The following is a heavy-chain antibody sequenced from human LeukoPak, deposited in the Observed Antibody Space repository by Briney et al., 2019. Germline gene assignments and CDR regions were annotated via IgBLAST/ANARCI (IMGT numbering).Heavy chain of an antibody. D-gene: IGHD5-24*01. J-gene: IGHJ4*02. CDR3: ARLRDGYNFDY. CDR2: IYTSGST. CDR1: GGSISSYC. Sequence: PSETLSLTCTVSGGSISSYCWSWIRQPPGKGLEWIGYIYTSGSTNYNPSLKSRVTISVDTSKNQFSLKLSSVTAADTAVYYCARLRDGYNFDYWGQGTLVTVSS. V-gene: IGHV4-4*09.